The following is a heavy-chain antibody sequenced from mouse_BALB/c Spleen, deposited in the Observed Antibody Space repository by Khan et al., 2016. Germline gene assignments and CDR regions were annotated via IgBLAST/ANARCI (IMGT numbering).Heavy chain of an antibody. V-gene: IGHV5-17*02. Sequence: EVELVESGGGLVQPGGSRKLSCAASGFTFSRFGMQKTRQAPEKGLEWVAYISSGSSTIYYADTLKGRFTISRDNPKNALFLQMTSLRSEDTAMYYCARGDYWGQGTTLTVSS. CDR2: ISSGSSTI. CDR1: GFTFSRFG. J-gene: IGHJ2*01. CDR3: ARGDY.